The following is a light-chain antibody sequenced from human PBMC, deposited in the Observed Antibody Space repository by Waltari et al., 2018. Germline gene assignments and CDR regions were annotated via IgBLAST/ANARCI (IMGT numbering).Light chain of an antibody. Sequence: DIQMTQSPSSLSPSVGDRVIITCRASQAINTFLAWFQQKPGKAPRSLIYAASTLQSGVSSNFSGSGSGTNFTLTISSLQPEDCATYYFQQYNSFPPTFGGGTRVE. J-gene: IGKJ4*01. V-gene: IGKV1-16*02. CDR1: QAINTF. CDR3: QQYNSFPPT. CDR2: AAS.